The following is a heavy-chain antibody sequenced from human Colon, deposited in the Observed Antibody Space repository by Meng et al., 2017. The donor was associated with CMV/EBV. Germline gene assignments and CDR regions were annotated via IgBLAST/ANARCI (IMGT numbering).Heavy chain of an antibody. CDR3: ARDGYTPFDI. Sequence: SETLSLTCTVSGGSVSSGSYYWSWIRQPPGKGLEWIGYIYYSGSTNYNPSLKSRVTISVDTSKNQFSLKLSPVTAADTAVYYCARDGYTPFDIWGQGTMVTVSS. J-gene: IGHJ3*02. CDR1: GGSVSSGSYY. D-gene: IGHD6-13*01. CDR2: IYYSGST. V-gene: IGHV4-61*01.